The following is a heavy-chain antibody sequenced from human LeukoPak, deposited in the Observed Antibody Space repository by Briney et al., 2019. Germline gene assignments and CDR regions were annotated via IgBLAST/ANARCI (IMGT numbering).Heavy chain of an antibody. CDR2: INHSGST. D-gene: IGHD3-22*01. CDR1: GGSFSGYY. V-gene: IGHV4-34*01. J-gene: IGHJ4*02. CDR3: ARLSGYPFLLDY. Sequence: PSETLSLTCAVYGGSFSGYYWSWIRQPPGKGLEWIGEINHSGSTNYNPSLKSRVTISVDTSKNQFSLKLSSVTAADTAVYYCARLSGYPFLLDYWGQGTLVTVSS.